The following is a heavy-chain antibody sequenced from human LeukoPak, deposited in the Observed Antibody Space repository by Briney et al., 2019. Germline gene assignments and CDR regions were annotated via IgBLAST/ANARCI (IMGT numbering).Heavy chain of an antibody. V-gene: IGHV1-8*01. CDR3: ARGVRYSYGQMYYFDY. J-gene: IGHJ4*02. D-gene: IGHD5-18*01. Sequence: ASVKVSCKASGYTFTSYDINWVRQATGQGLEWMGWMNPNSGNTGYAQKFQGRVTMTRNTSISTAYMELNSLRSEDTAVYYCARGVRYSYGQMYYFDYWGQGTLVTVSS. CDR1: GYTFTSYD. CDR2: MNPNSGNT.